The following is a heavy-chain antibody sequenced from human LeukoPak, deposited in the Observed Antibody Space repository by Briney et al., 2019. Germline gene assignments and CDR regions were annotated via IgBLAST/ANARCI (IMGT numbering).Heavy chain of an antibody. CDR1: GGSFSGYY. D-gene: IGHD7-27*01. V-gene: IGHV4-34*01. CDR2: INHSGST. CDR3: ARAGLTGRYNWFDP. Sequence: SPSETLSLTCAVYGGSFSGYYWSWIRQPPGKGLEWIGEINHSGSTNYNPSLKSRVTISVDTSKNQFSLKLSSVTAADTAVYYCARAGLTGRYNWFDPWGQGTLVTVSS. J-gene: IGHJ5*02.